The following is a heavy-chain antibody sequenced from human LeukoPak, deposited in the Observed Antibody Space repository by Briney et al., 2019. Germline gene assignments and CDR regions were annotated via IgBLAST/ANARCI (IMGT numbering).Heavy chain of an antibody. D-gene: IGHD2-15*01. CDR1: GGSISSYY. V-gene: IGHV4-59*01. CDR3: ARGLFGRTVVVKGAFDI. Sequence: SETLSLTCTVSGGSISSYYWSWIRQPPGKGLEWIGYIYYSGGTNYNPSLKSRVTIPVDPSKNHFSLKQSSVTAADTAVYYCARGLFGRTVVVKGAFDIWGPGTMVTGSS. J-gene: IGHJ3*02. CDR2: IYYSGGT.